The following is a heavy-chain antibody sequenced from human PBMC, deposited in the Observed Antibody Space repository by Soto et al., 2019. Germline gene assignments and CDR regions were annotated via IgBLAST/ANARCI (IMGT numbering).Heavy chain of an antibody. CDR1: GFTFSSYA. J-gene: IGHJ4*02. D-gene: IGHD3-22*01. V-gene: IGHV3-23*01. CDR3: AKEWGWATVVALHTPFDY. Sequence: PGGSLRLSCAASGFTFSSYAMTWVRQAPGKGLEWVSAISGSGDSTYYADSVKGRFTISRDNSKNTLYLQMNSLRAEDTAVYYCAKEWGWATVVALHTPFDYWGQGTLVTVSS. CDR2: ISGSGDST.